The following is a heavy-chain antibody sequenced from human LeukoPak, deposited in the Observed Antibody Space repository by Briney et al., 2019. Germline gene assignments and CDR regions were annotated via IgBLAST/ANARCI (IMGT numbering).Heavy chain of an antibody. D-gene: IGHD2-21*02. V-gene: IGHV1-18*01. CDR3: ERRADCGGDCYYNYFDY. CDR1: GYTFTSYG. Sequence: EASVKVSCKASGYTFTSYGISWVRQAPGQGLEWMGWISAYNGNTNYAQKLQGRVTMTTDTSTSTAYMELRSLRSDDTAVYYCERRADCGGDCYYNYFDYWGQGTLVTVSS. CDR2: ISAYNGNT. J-gene: IGHJ4*02.